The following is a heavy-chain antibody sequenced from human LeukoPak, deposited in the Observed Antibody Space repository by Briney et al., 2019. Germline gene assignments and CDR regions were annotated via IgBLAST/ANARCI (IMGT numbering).Heavy chain of an antibody. CDR3: AKDSSSGWYGPVHNYFDY. V-gene: IGHV3-23*01. J-gene: IGHJ4*02. CDR1: GFTFSSYA. Sequence: GGSLRLSCAASGFTFSSYAMSWVRQAPGKGLEWVSAISGSGGSTYYADSVKGRFTISRDNSKNTLYLQMNSLRAEDTAVYYCAKDSSSGWYGPVHNYFDYWGQGALVTVSS. CDR2: ISGSGGST. D-gene: IGHD6-19*01.